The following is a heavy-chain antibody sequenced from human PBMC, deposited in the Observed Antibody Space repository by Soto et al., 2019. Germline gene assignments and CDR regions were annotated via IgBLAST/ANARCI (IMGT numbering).Heavy chain of an antibody. Sequence: PVGSLRLSCAASGFTFSSYDMHWVRQATGKGLEWVSAIGTAGDTYYPGSVKGRFTISRENAKNSLYLQMNSLRAGDTAVYYCARDLHKKDSSGYSAYYYYYGMDVWGQGTTVTVSS. CDR3: ARDLHKKDSSGYSAYYYYYGMDV. CDR2: IGTAGDT. V-gene: IGHV3-13*01. CDR1: GFTFSSYD. J-gene: IGHJ6*02. D-gene: IGHD3-22*01.